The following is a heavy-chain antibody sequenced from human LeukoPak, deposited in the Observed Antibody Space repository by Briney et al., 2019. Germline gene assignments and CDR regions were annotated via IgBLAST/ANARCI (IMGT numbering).Heavy chain of an antibody. D-gene: IGHD1-26*01. V-gene: IGHV4-34*01. J-gene: IGHJ3*02. CDR3: ARWTLRVGATRADAFDI. CDR1: GGSFSGHY. CDR2: INHSGST. Sequence: SETLSLTCAVSGGSFSGHYWSWIRQPPGKGLEWIGEINHSGSTNYNPSFKNRVTTLVGAYNNQFFLKLITVTAADTAVYYCARWTLRVGATRADAFDIWGQGTMVTVSS.